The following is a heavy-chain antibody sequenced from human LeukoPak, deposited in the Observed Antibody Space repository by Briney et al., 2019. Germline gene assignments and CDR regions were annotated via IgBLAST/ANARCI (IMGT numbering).Heavy chain of an antibody. V-gene: IGHV3-23*01. CDR3: AKREYDSSAYPMYPIDY. J-gene: IGHJ4*02. CDR1: GFTFRDYA. D-gene: IGHD3-22*01. Sequence: GGSLRLSCELSGFTFRDYAMTWARQAPGKGLEWVSVISGSGGTSYYADSVEGRFTISRDNSKNTLYLQMNNVRAEDTAIYYCAKREYDSSAYPMYPIDYWGQGTLVIVSA. CDR2: ISGSGGTS.